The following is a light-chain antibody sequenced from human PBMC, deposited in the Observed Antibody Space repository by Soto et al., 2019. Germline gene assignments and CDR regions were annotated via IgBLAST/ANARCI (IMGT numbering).Light chain of an antibody. V-gene: IGLV2-23*01. CDR1: RSDVGSYNL. CDR2: EAN. J-gene: IGLJ2*01. CDR3: SSYAGNSTYVV. Sequence: QSVLTQPASVSGSPGQSITISCTGTRSDVGSYNLVAWYQQHPGKAPKLMIYEANKRPSGVSNRFSGSKSGNTASLTIYGLQPEDEAEYHCSSYAGNSTYVVFGGGTQLTVL.